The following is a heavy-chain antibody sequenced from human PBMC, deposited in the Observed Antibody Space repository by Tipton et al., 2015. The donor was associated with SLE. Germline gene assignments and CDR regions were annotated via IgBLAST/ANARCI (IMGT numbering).Heavy chain of an antibody. J-gene: IGHJ4*02. CDR3: ARGRIAVAGNHFDY. V-gene: IGHV4-59*08. D-gene: IGHD6-19*01. Sequence: GLVKPSEALSLTCTVSGGSIGGYFWSWFRQPPGKGLEWIDYIYYTGSTNYNPSLKSRVTISVDTSKNQFSLKLSSVTAADTAVYYCARGRIAVAGNHFDYWGQGTLVTVSS. CDR2: IYYTGST. CDR1: GGSIGGYF.